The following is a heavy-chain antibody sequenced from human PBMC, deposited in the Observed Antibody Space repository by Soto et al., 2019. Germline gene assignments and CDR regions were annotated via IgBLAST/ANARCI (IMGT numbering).Heavy chain of an antibody. J-gene: IGHJ5*02. CDR2: IYYSGST. Sequence: SETLSLTCTVSGGSISSSSYYWGWIRQPPGKGLEWIGSIYYSGSTYYNPSLKSRVTISVDTSKNQFSPKLSSVTAADTAVYYCARPSMVRGVRFNWFDPWGQGTLVTVSS. CDR3: ARPSMVRGVRFNWFDP. D-gene: IGHD3-10*01. CDR1: GGSISSSSYY. V-gene: IGHV4-39*01.